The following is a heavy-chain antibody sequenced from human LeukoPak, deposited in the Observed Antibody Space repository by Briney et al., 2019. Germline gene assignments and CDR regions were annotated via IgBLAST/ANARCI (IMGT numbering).Heavy chain of an antibody. CDR3: ARHPIEYYYDTAGSPYFQY. CDR2: ISAYTGNT. Sequence: ASVKVSCKASGYTFTSYGINWVRQAPGQGLEWMGWISAYTGNTNYAQKLRGRVTMTTDTSTSTAYMELRSLRSDDTAVYYCARHPIEYYYDTAGSPYFQYWGQGTLVTVSS. D-gene: IGHD3-22*01. CDR1: GYTFTSYG. J-gene: IGHJ1*01. V-gene: IGHV1-18*01.